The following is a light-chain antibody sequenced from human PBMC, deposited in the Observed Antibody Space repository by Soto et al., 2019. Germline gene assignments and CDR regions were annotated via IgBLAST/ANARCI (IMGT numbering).Light chain of an antibody. CDR2: LGS. V-gene: IGKV2-28*01. J-gene: IGKJ1*01. CDR3: MQALQTPPT. Sequence: DTVMTQSPLSLPVTPGEPASISCWSSQSLLHTDGYNYLDWYLQQPGQSPQLLIYLGSYRASGVPVRFSGSGSRTDFTLKISRVEAEDVGVYYCMQALQTPPTFGQGTKLEI. CDR1: QSLLHTDGYNY.